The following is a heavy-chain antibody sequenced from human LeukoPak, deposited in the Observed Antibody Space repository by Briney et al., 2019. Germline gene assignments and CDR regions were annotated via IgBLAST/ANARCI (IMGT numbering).Heavy chain of an antibody. V-gene: IGHV4-59*01. D-gene: IGHD3-3*02. Sequence: PSETLSLTCTVSGGSFSGYYWSWIRQPPGKGLEWIGYIYNSGSTKYNPSLKSRVTISVATSKNQFSLKLSSVTAADTAVYYCARSSTGSYFDYWGQGTLVTVSS. CDR3: ARSSTGSYFDY. CDR2: IYNSGST. J-gene: IGHJ4*02. CDR1: GGSFSGYY.